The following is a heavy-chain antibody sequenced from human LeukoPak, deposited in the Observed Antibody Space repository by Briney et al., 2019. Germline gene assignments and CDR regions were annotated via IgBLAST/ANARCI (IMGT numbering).Heavy chain of an antibody. D-gene: IGHD1-14*01. CDR2: ISNNGGST. V-gene: IGHV3-64D*06. CDR1: GFTFSRYA. Sequence: GGSLRLSCSASGFTFSRYAMHWVRQAPGKGLEYVSAISNNGGSTYYADSVKGRFTISRDNSKNTLYLQMSSLIAEHTAVYYCVKDLDNHYYQTLFDYWGQGTLVTVSS. CDR3: VKDLDNHYYQTLFDY. J-gene: IGHJ4*02.